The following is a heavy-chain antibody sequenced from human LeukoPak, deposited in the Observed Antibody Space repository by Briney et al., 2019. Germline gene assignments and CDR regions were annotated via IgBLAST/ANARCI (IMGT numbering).Heavy chain of an antibody. CDR1: GYTFTGCY. CDR3: ARSVPKRLPAAIERDDY. V-gene: IGHV1-2*02. D-gene: IGHD2-2*01. J-gene: IGHJ4*02. CDR2: INPNSGGT. Sequence: ASVKVSCKASGYTFTGCYMHWVRQAPGQGLEWMGWINPNSGGTNYAQKFQGRVTMTRDTSISTAYMELSRLRSDDTAVYYCARSVPKRLPAAIERDDYWGQGTLVTVSS.